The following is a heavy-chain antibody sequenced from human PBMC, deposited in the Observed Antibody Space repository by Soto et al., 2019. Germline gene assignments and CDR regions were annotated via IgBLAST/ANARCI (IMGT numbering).Heavy chain of an antibody. J-gene: IGHJ4*02. CDR1: GGTFSSYA. V-gene: IGHV1-69*13. CDR3: ARGGPYYYDSTALDY. CDR2: IIPIFGTA. Sequence: SVKVSCKGSGGTFSSYAISWVRQAPGQGLEWMGGIIPIFGTANYAQKFQGRVTITADESTSTAYMELSSLRSEDTAVYYCARGGPYYYDSTALDYWGQGTLVTVSS. D-gene: IGHD3-22*01.